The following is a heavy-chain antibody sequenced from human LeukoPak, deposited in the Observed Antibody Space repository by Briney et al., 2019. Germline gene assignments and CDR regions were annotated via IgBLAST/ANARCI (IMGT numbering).Heavy chain of an antibody. Sequence: EESLKISCKGSGYSFTSYWIGWVRQMPGKGLEWKGIIYPGDSDTRYSPSFQGQVTISADKSISTAYLQWSSLKASDTAMYYCARHPGAGSYGYYYGMDVWGQGTTVTVSS. CDR1: GYSFTSYW. CDR3: ARHPGAGSYGYYYGMDV. V-gene: IGHV5-51*01. D-gene: IGHD1-26*01. J-gene: IGHJ6*02. CDR2: IYPGDSDT.